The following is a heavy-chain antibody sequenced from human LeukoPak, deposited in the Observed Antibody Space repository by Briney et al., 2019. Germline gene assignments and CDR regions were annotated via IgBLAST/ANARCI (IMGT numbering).Heavy chain of an antibody. CDR1: GFSFSSYW. V-gene: IGHV3-7*01. J-gene: IGHJ4*02. D-gene: IGHD6-19*01. CDR3: ARETPDSSGWD. Sequence: PGGSLRLSCAASGFSFSSYWMSWVRQAPGKGLEWVANIKQGGSHKNYVDSVKGRFTISRDNAKNSLSLQMNSLRVEDTAVYYCARETPDSSGWDWGQGTLVTVSS. CDR2: IKQGGSHK.